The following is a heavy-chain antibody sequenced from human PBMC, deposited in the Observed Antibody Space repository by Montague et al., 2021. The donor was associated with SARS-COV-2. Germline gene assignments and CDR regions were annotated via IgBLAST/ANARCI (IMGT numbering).Heavy chain of an antibody. D-gene: IGHD5-18*01. CDR1: GGSFSGYY. CDR2: INHSGST. Sequence: SETLSLTCVVYGGSFSGYYWSWIRQPPGKGLEWIGEINHSGSTNYNPSLKSRVTISVDTSKKQFSLRLNSVTAADTAVYYCARGGGYCYGALDYWGQGTLVTVS. CDR3: ARGGGYCYGALDY. J-gene: IGHJ4*02. V-gene: IGHV4-34*01.